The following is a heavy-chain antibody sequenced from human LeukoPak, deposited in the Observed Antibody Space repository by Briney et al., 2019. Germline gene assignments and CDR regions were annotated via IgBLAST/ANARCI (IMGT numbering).Heavy chain of an antibody. CDR3: SREGYSCPNWFDT. Sequence: PSETLSLTCSVSGGSISSSRSYWGWIRQTPGKGLEWVGSIYYNGDTYYNPSFKSRVSMSVDTAKNQISLILTSVTAAATAVYYCSREGYSCPNWFDTWGQGTLVTVSS. D-gene: IGHD4-11*01. CDR2: IYYNGDT. V-gene: IGHV4-39*07. CDR1: GGSISSSRSY. J-gene: IGHJ5*02.